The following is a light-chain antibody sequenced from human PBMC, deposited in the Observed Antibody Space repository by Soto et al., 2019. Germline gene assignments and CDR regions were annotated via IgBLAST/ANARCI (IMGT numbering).Light chain of an antibody. CDR3: QQYDSSSPT. V-gene: IGKV1-5*03. CDR1: QSISNW. CDR2: KAS. J-gene: IGKJ2*01. Sequence: DIQMTQSPSTLSASVGDRVTITCRASQSISNWLAWYQQKPGKAPKLLIYKASTLESGVPSRFSGSGSGTEFTLTISSLQPDDFATYYCQQYDSSSPTFGQGTKLEIK.